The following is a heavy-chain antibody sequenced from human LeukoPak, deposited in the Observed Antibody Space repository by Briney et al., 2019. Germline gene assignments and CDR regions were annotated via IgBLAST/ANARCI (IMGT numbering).Heavy chain of an antibody. CDR1: GYTFTSYD. J-gene: IGHJ4*02. D-gene: IGHD5-12*01. CDR2: MNPNGGNT. Sequence: ASVKVSCKASGYTFTSYDINWVRHATGQGLEWMGWMNPNGGNTDYAQKFQGRVTMTRNTSISTAYMELSSLRSEDTAVYYCEIYSGYDSYWGQGTLVTVSS. CDR3: EIYSGYDSY. V-gene: IGHV1-8*01.